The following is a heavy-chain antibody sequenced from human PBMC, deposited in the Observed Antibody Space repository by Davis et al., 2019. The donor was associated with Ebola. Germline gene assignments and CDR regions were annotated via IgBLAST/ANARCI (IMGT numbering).Heavy chain of an antibody. CDR3: ARDRGVGSSWSLDY. Sequence: ASVKVSYKASGYTFTSYGISWVRQAPGQGLEWMGWISAYNGNTNYAQKLQGRVTMTTDTSTSTAYMELRSLRSDDTAVYYCARDRGVGSSWSLDYWGQGTLVTVSS. J-gene: IGHJ4*02. CDR1: GYTFTSYG. D-gene: IGHD6-13*01. V-gene: IGHV1-18*01. CDR2: ISAYNGNT.